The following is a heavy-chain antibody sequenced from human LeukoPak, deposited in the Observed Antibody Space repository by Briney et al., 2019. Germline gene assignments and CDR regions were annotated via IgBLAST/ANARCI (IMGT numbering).Heavy chain of an antibody. J-gene: IGHJ4*02. CDR3: ARYSGSYSGFDY. V-gene: IGHV4-59*08. CDR1: GGSISSYY. Sequence: PSETLSLTCTVSGGSISSYYCSWIRQSPGKGLGGIGYIYYSGSTTYTTSFKRRVTISVDTSRNQFSLKLRSVTAADTAVYYCARYSGSYSGFDYWGQGTLVTVSS. CDR2: IYYSGST. D-gene: IGHD1-26*01.